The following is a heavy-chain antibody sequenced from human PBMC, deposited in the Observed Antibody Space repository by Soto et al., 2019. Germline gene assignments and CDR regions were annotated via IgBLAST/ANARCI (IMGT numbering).Heavy chain of an antibody. CDR1: GFTFSSYA. CDR3: ARDCLPNQLLLTARYYYYYYGMDV. V-gene: IGHV3-30-3*01. D-gene: IGHD2-2*01. J-gene: IGHJ6*02. CDR2: ISYDGSNK. Sequence: GGSLRLSCAASGFTFSSYAMHWVRQAPGKGLEWVAVISYDGSNKYYADSVKGRFTISRDNSKNTLYLQMNSLRAEDTAVYYCARDCLPNQLLLTARYYYYYYGMDVWGQGTTVTVSS.